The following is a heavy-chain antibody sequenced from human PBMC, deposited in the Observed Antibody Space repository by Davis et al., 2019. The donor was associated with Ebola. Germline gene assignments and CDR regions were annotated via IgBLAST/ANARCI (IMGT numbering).Heavy chain of an antibody. J-gene: IGHJ3*02. CDR3: AKYPGTTAFDI. Sequence: GESLKISCAASGFTFSGFGIHWVRQAPGKGLEWVALMSYDGINKYYADSVEGRFTISRDNSKDTLYLQMNSLRAEDTAVYYCAKYPGTTAFDIWGQGTMVTVSS. CDR2: MSYDGINK. D-gene: IGHD1-7*01. V-gene: IGHV3-30*18. CDR1: GFTFSGFG.